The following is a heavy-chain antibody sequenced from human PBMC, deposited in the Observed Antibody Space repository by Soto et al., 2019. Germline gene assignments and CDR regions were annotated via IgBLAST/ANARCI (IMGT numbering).Heavy chain of an antibody. CDR3: ARAFLPRPTGGCLDP. CDR1: GGSISSGDYY. D-gene: IGHD4-17*01. Sequence: PSETLSLTCTVSGGSISSGDYYWSWIRQPPGKGLEWIGYIYYSGSTHYNPSLQSRVTISVDTSKNQFSLRLSSVTAADTAVYYCARAFLPRPTGGCLDPWGQGTLVTVSS. V-gene: IGHV4-30-4*01. CDR2: IYYSGST. J-gene: IGHJ5*02.